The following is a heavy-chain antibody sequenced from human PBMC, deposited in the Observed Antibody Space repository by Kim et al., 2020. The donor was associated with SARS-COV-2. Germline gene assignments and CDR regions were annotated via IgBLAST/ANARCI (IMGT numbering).Heavy chain of an antibody. CDR3: AKLKDYYDSSGNDY. CDR1: GFTFDDYA. CDR2: ISWNSGSI. Sequence: GRSLRLFCAASGFTFDDYAMHWVRQAPGKGLEWVSGISWNSGSIGYADSVKGRFTISRDNAKNSLYLQMNSLRAEDTALYYCAKLKDYYDSSGNDYWGQG. D-gene: IGHD3-22*01. V-gene: IGHV3-9*01. J-gene: IGHJ4*02.